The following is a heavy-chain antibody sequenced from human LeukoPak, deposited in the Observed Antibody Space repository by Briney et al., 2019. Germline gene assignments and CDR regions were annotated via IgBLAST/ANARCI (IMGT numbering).Heavy chain of an antibody. CDR3: ARGPYYDFWSGPYYFDY. J-gene: IGHJ4*02. V-gene: IGHV1-69*13. D-gene: IGHD3-3*01. CDR1: GGTFSSYA. CDR2: IIPIFGTA. Sequence: SGKVSCKASGGTFSSYAISWVRQAPGQGLEWMGGIIPIFGTANYAQKFQGRVTITADESTSTAYMELSSLRSEDTAVYYCARGPYYDFWSGPYYFDYWGQGTLVTVSS.